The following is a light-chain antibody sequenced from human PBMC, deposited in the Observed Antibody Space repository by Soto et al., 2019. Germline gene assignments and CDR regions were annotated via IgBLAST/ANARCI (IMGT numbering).Light chain of an antibody. CDR1: QSVTTN. J-gene: IGKJ4*01. CDR2: GAS. CDR3: QHYVNWPLT. Sequence: EVVMTQSPATLSVSRGERATLSCRASQSVTTNMAWYQQKPGQAPRLLIYGASIRATGVPARFSGSRSGAEFTLTISSLQSEDFAVYYCQHYVNWPLTFGGGTKVDIK. V-gene: IGKV3-15*01.